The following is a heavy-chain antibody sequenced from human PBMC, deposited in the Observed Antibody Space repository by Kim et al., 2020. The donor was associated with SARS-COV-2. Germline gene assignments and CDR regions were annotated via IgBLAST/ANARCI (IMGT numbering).Heavy chain of an antibody. Sequence: YAQKFQGRVTMTRDTSTSTVYMELSSLRSEDTAVYYCARVHSYGLRNYDYWGQGTLVTVSS. V-gene: IGHV1-46*01. J-gene: IGHJ4*02. CDR3: ARVHSYGLRNYDY. D-gene: IGHD5-18*01.